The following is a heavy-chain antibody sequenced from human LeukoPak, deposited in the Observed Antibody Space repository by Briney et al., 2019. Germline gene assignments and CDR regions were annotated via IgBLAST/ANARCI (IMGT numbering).Heavy chain of an antibody. V-gene: IGHV3-7*05. CDR1: GFTFSNCW. D-gene: IGHD5-24*01. Sequence: GGSLRLSCPASGFTFSNCWLSRDLQAPGKGLEWLANINPDGSEKYYVDSVKGRFTISRDNAKNSLYLQMDSLRVADTAVYYCARDPGNGYWGGFDYWGQGTLVTVSS. CDR2: INPDGSEK. J-gene: IGHJ4*02. CDR3: ARDPGNGYWGGFDY.